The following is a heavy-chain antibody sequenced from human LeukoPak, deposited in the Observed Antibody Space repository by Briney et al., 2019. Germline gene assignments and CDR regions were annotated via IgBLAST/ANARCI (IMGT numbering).Heavy chain of an antibody. CDR2: INSDSSLL. Sequence: PGVSLRLSCAASGFTFSSYSMNWVRQAPGKGLEWVSSINSDSSLLFYAESVKGRFTISRDNARKALYLQMNSLRAEDTAVYYCIRDLFDDYSLDYWGQGALVTV. V-gene: IGHV3-21*01. D-gene: IGHD3-16*01. CDR1: GFTFSSYS. CDR3: IRDLFDDYSLDY. J-gene: IGHJ4*02.